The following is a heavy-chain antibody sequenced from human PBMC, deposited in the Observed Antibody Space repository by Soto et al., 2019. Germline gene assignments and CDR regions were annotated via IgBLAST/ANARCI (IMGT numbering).Heavy chain of an antibody. CDR3: ARRPTGSGSSFFDY. D-gene: IGHD3-10*01. Sequence: SETLSLTCAVSGGSISSSNWWSWVRQPPGKGLEWIGVIHHSGSTNYNPSLESRATISIDTSESQFSLNLASVTVADTAVYYCARRPTGSGSSFFDYWGPGTLVTVSS. J-gene: IGHJ4*02. CDR1: GGSISSSNW. CDR2: IHHSGST. V-gene: IGHV4-4*02.